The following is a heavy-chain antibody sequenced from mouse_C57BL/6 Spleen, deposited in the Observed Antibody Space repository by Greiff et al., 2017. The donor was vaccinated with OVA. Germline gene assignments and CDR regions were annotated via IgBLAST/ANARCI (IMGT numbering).Heavy chain of an antibody. J-gene: IGHJ1*03. CDR3: AEGYGNYGYFDV. CDR2: IDPEDGEP. V-gene: IGHV14-2*01. D-gene: IGHD2-1*01. CDR1: GFNITDYY. Sequence: VQLQQSGAELVKPGASVKLSCTASGFNITDYYMHWVKQRTEQGLEWIGRIDPEDGEPKYAPKFQGKATITADTSSNTAYLQLSSLTSEDTAVYYCAEGYGNYGYFDVWGTGTTVTVSS.